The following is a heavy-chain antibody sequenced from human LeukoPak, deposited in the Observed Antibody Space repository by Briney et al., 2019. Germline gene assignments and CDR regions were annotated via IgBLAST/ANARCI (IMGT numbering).Heavy chain of an antibody. CDR1: GGSISSSNW. V-gene: IGHV4-4*02. CDR2: IYHNGST. Sequence: SGTLSLTCAVSGGSISSSNWWSWVRQPPGKGLEWIGEIYHNGSTNYNPSLKSRVTISVDKSKNQFSLKLSSVTAADTAVYYCARGGSSSWYGLLDYWGQGTLVTVSS. CDR3: ARGGSSSWYGLLDY. D-gene: IGHD6-13*01. J-gene: IGHJ4*02.